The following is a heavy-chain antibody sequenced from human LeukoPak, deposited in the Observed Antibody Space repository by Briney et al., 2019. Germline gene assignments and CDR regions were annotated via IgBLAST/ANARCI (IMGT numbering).Heavy chain of an antibody. CDR3: TRAYSSSWYGAEYFLH. D-gene: IGHD6-13*01. CDR1: GYSFINYW. CDR2: IYPGDSDT. J-gene: IGHJ1*01. Sequence: GESLKISCKGSGYSFINYWIGWVRQMPGKGLEWMGIIYPGDSDTKYSPSFQGQVTISADKSISTAYLQWSSLKASDTAMYYCTRAYSSSWYGAEYFLHWGQGTLVIVSS. V-gene: IGHV5-51*01.